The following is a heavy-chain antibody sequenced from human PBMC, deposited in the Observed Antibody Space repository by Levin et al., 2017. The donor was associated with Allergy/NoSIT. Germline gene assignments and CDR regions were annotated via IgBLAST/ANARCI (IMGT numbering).Heavy chain of an antibody. D-gene: IGHD3-10*01. CDR1: GGSISSGNYY. J-gene: IGHJ4*02. Sequence: RASETLSLTCTVSGGSISSGNYYWSWIRQPPGKGLEWIGYIYYSGSTDYNASLKSRVTISVDTSKNQFSLKMRSVTAADTAMYYCARDHHMVRGPFDYWGQGILVTVSS. V-gene: IGHV4-30-4*01. CDR3: ARDHHMVRGPFDY. CDR2: IYYSGST.